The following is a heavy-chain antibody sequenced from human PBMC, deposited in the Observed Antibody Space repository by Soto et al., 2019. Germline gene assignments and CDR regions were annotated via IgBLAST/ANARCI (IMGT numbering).Heavy chain of an antibody. Sequence: QVQLQQWGAGLLKPSETLSLTCAVYGGSFSGYYWSWIRQPPGKGLEWIGEITHSGITNHNPALKSRVTVSVDTSKNQFSRKLSSVTAADTAVYYCAGGRYSYGSMYDYWGQGTLVIVSS. V-gene: IGHV4-34*01. D-gene: IGHD5-18*01. CDR2: ITHSGIT. J-gene: IGHJ4*02. CDR1: GGSFSGYY. CDR3: AGGRYSYGSMYDY.